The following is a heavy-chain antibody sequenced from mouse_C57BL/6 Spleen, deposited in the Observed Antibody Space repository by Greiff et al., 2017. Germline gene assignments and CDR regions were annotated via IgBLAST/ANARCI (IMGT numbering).Heavy chain of an antibody. J-gene: IGHJ4*01. D-gene: IGHD2-1*01. Sequence: VQLQQSGPELVKPGASVKISCKASGYTFTDYYMNWVKQSHGKSLEWIGDINPNNGGTSYNQKFKGKATLTVDKSSSTAYMELRSLTSEDSAVYYCARALLWYAMDYWGQGTSVTVSS. V-gene: IGHV1-26*01. CDR2: INPNNGGT. CDR3: ARALLWYAMDY. CDR1: GYTFTDYY.